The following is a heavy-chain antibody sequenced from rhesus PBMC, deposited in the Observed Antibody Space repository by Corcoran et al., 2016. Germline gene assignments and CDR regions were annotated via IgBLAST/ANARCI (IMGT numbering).Heavy chain of an antibody. Sequence: QVQLQESGPELVKPSETLSLTCAVFGGSFRSYWWNWIRQPPGKGLEWIGEINGYSGSANYKPSLQRRVTISMDVSKNQFALGLTSVTAADTAVYYCTSPVRYRFDVWGPGVLVSVSS. CDR1: GGSFRSYW. CDR3: TSPVRYRFDV. V-gene: IGHV4-80*01. CDR2: INGYSGSA. D-gene: IGHD3-9*01. J-gene: IGHJ5-1*01.